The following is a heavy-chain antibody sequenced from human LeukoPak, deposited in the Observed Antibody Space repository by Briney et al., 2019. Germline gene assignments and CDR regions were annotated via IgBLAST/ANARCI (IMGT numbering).Heavy chain of an antibody. CDR3: ARGAYDSSGYYWVGGYYYYYYMDV. CDR1: GFTFSDYY. Sequence: PGGSLRLSRAASGFTFSDYYMSWIRQAPGKGLEWVSYISSSGSTIYYADSVKGRFTISRDNAKNSLYLQMNSLRAEDTAVYYCARGAYDSSGYYWVGGYYYYYYMDVWGKGTTVTISS. V-gene: IGHV3-11*01. J-gene: IGHJ6*03. D-gene: IGHD3-22*01. CDR2: ISSSGSTI.